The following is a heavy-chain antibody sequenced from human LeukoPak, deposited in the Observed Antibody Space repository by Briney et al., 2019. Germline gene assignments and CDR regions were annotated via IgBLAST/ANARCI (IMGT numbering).Heavy chain of an antibody. CDR2: IYSGGST. D-gene: IGHD5-18*01. Sequence: GGSLRLSCAASGFTVSSNYMSWVRQAPGKGREWVSVIYSGGSTYYADSVKGRFTISRDNSKNTLYLQMNSLRAEDTAVYYCARASTWIQLWLTYWGQGTLVTVSS. V-gene: IGHV3-66*01. J-gene: IGHJ4*02. CDR1: GFTVSSNY. CDR3: ARASTWIQLWLTY.